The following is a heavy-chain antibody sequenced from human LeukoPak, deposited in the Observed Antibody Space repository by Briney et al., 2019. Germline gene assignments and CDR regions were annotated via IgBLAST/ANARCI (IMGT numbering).Heavy chain of an antibody. V-gene: IGHV3-64*01. Sequence: GGSLRLSCAASGFTFSTCAMHWVRQAPGKGLEYVAAISGNGDSTYYANFVKGRFTISRDNSKNTLYLQMGSLRPEDMAVYYCAREVYAGNWFDPWGQGTLVTVSS. J-gene: IGHJ5*02. CDR3: AREVYAGNWFDP. CDR1: GFTFSTCA. CDR2: ISGNGDST. D-gene: IGHD2-8*01.